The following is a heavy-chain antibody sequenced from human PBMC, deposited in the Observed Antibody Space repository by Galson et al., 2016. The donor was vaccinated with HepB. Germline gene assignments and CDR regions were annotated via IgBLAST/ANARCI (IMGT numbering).Heavy chain of an antibody. CDR3: ARDGAHYGSGGYYRWMDYGMDV. D-gene: IGHD3-10*01. Sequence: SLRLSCAASGFTFSSYGMHWVRQAPGKGLEWVAVIWDDGSNKYYADSVKGRFTISRDNSKNTLYLQMNSLRAEDTAVYYCARDGAHYGSGGYYRWMDYGMDVWGQGTTVTVSS. J-gene: IGHJ6*02. CDR1: GFTFSSYG. CDR2: IWDDGSNK. V-gene: IGHV3-33*01.